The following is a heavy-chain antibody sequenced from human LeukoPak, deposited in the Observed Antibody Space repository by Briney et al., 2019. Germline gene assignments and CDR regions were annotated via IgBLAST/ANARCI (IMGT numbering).Heavy chain of an antibody. CDR2: IYYSGST. Sequence: SETLSLTCTVSGGSISSGGYYWSWIRQHPGKGLEWIGYIYYSGSTYYNPSLKSRVTISVDTSKNQFSLKLSSVTAADTAVYYCARGEAAGNNWFDPWGQGTLVTVSS. CDR1: GGSISSGGYY. J-gene: IGHJ5*02. V-gene: IGHV4-31*03. D-gene: IGHD6-13*01. CDR3: ARGEAAGNNWFDP.